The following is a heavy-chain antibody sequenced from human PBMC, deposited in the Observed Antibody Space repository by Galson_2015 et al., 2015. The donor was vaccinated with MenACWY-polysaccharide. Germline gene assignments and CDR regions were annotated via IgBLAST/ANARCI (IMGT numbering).Heavy chain of an antibody. V-gene: IGHV3-30*18. CDR3: VKSDRDYDDSYNWFDP. CDR2: ISYDGSDK. CDR1: GFTFSSYD. D-gene: IGHD4-17*01. Sequence: SLRLSCAASGFTFSSYDMHWVRQAPGKGLEWVAVISYDGSDKYYADSVKGRITISRDNSKETLYLQINSLRVEDTALYYCVKSDRDYDDSYNWFDPWGQGTLVTVSS. J-gene: IGHJ5*02.